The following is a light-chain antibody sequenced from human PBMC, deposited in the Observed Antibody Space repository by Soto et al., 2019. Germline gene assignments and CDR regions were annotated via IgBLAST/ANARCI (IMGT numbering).Light chain of an antibody. CDR1: QSINNY. CDR2: KAS. Sequence: DIQMTQSPSTLSASVGDRVTITCRASQSINNYLAWYQQKPGKAPKLLIYKASTLESGVPSRFSGSGSGTEFTLSISSLQPDDFATYYCQQYESFLRTFGQGTKVEIK. CDR3: QQYESFLRT. V-gene: IGKV1-5*03. J-gene: IGKJ1*01.